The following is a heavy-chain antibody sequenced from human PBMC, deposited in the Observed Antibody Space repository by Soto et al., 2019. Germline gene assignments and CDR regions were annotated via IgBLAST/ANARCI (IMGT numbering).Heavy chain of an antibody. CDR1: GLPFTGIP. CDR3: AKRIAVADPSGVYYYYGMDV. V-gene: IGHV3-23*01. D-gene: IGHD6-19*01. J-gene: IGHJ6*02. CDR2: IGGSGGRP. Sequence: EVQLLESGGAWYKPGGSLGLPCEALGLPFTGIPIGGARQPQGRGLGGVSPIGGSGGRPYYEDSVKGRFTISRDNSKNTLYLQMNSLRAEDTAVYYCAKRIAVADPSGVYYYYGMDVWGQGTTVTVSS.